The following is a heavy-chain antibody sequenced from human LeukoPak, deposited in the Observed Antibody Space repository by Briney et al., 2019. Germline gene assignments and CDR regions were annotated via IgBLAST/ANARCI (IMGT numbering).Heavy chain of an antibody. CDR3: ARDGPGTIFGVVIDRNFDY. CDR1: GYTFTGYY. CDR2: INPNSGGT. J-gene: IGHJ4*02. Sequence: ASVNVSCKASGYTFTGYYMHWVRQAPGQGLEWMGWINPNSGGTNYAQKFQGRVTMTRDTSISTAYMELSRLRSDDTAVYYCARDGPGTIFGVVIDRNFDYWGQGTLVTVSS. D-gene: IGHD3-3*01. V-gene: IGHV1-2*02.